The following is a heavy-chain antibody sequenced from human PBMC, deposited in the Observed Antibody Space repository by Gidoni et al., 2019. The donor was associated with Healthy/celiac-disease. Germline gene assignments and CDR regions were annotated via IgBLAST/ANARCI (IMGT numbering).Heavy chain of an antibody. V-gene: IGHV4-31*03. D-gene: IGHD3-22*01. CDR3: ARRANYYDSSGSRCYYFDY. CDR2: IYYSGST. J-gene: IGHJ4*02. Sequence: QVQLQESGPGLVKPSQTLSLTCPVSGGSIRSVGYYWSWIRQHPGKGLEWIGYIYYSGSTYYNPSLKSRVTISVDTSKNQFSLKLSSVTAADTAVYYCARRANYYDSSGSRCYYFDYWGQGTLVTVSS. CDR1: GGSIRSVGYY.